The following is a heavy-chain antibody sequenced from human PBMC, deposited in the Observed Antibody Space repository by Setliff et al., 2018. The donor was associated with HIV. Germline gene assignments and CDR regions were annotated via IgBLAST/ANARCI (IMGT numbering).Heavy chain of an antibody. CDR3: ARQTRNRYDVLTGYSVL. Sequence: SETLSLTCSVSGDSIISDTYFWGWIRQPPGKGPEWIASIFYTGSTFYTSSLKSRVRISMDKPKNQFSLELTSVTTEDTAVFYCARQTRNRYDVLTGYSVLWGQGILVTVSS. V-gene: IGHV4-39*01. CDR2: IFYTGST. J-gene: IGHJ4*02. CDR1: GDSIISDTYF. D-gene: IGHD3-9*01.